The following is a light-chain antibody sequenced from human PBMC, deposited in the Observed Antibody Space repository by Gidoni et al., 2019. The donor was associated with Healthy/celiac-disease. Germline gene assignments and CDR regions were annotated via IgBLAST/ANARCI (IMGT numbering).Light chain of an antibody. CDR3: QQRSNWPST. CDR2: DAS. V-gene: IGKV3-11*01. J-gene: IGKJ1*01. Sequence: DIVLTQSPATLSLSPGERATISCRASQSVSSYLAWYQQKPGKAPRLLIYDASNRDTGIPARCSGSGSGKDSTLTISRLEPEDFAVYYCQQRSNWPSTFGQGTKVEIK. CDR1: QSVSSY.